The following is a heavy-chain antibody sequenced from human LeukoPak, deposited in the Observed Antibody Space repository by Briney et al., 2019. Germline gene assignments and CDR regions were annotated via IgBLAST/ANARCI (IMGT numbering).Heavy chain of an antibody. CDR2: IYTSGSP. V-gene: IGHV4-59*11. D-gene: IGHD3-22*01. CDR3: ARVDSSGYYTFFDY. Sequence: SETLSLTCTVSGGSISSHNWNWIRQPPGKGLEWIGDIYTSGSPNYNPSLKSRVTISVDTCKNQFSLKLSTVTAAGTAVYYCARVDSSGYYTFFDYWGQGTLVTVSS. J-gene: IGHJ4*02. CDR1: GGSISSHN.